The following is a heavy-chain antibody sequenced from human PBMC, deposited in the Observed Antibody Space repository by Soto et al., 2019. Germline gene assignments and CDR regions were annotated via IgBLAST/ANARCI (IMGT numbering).Heavy chain of an antibody. Sequence: EVQLVESGGGLVQPGRSLRLSCAASGFTFDDYAMHWVRQAPGKGLEWVSGISWNSGSIGYADSVKGRFTISRDNAKNSLYRQMNSRRAEDTALYYCAKDSRLGGWGGMDVWGQGTTVTVSS. CDR1: GFTFDDYA. CDR2: ISWNSGSI. V-gene: IGHV3-9*01. D-gene: IGHD3-16*01. CDR3: AKDSRLGGWGGMDV. J-gene: IGHJ6*02.